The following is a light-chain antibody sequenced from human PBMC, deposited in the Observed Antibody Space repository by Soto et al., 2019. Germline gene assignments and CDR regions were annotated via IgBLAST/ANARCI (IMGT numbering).Light chain of an antibody. CDR2: GAS. CDR3: QQYGSSTVWT. CDR1: QSVSSSY. Sequence: EIVLTQSPGTLSLSPGERATLSCRASQSVSSSYLAWYQQKPGQAPRLLIYGASSRATGIPDRFSGSGSGADFTLTISRLEPEDFAMYYCQQYGSSTVWTFGQGTKVDI. V-gene: IGKV3-20*01. J-gene: IGKJ1*01.